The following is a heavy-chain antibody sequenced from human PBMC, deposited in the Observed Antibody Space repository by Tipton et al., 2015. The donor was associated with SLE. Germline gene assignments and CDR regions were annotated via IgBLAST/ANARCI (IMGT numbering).Heavy chain of an antibody. CDR2: IYYSGST. D-gene: IGHD6-25*01. CDR3: ARDGVGKSGPGYFQH. Sequence: TLSLTCAVSGYSISSGYYWGWIRQPPGKGLEWIGSIYYSGSTYYNPSLKSRVTISVDTSKNQFSLKLSSVTAADTAVYYCARDGVGKSGPGYFQHWGQGTLVTVSS. CDR1: GYSISSGYY. J-gene: IGHJ1*01. V-gene: IGHV4-38-2*02.